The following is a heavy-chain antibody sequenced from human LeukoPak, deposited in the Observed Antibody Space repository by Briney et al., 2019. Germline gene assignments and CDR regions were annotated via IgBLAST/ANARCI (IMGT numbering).Heavy chain of an antibody. V-gene: IGHV4-39*07. CDR2: IYYSGST. D-gene: IGHD3-9*01. CDR1: GGSISSSSYY. Sequence: PSETLSLTCTVSGGSISSSSYYWGWIRQPPGKGLEWIGSIYYSGSTYYNPSLKSRVTISVDTSKNQFSLKLSSVTAADTAVYYCARVLTYHPDLDAFDIWGQGTMVTVSS. J-gene: IGHJ3*02. CDR3: ARVLTYHPDLDAFDI.